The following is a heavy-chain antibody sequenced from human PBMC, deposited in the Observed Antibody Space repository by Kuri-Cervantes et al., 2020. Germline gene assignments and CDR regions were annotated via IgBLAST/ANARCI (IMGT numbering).Heavy chain of an antibody. V-gene: IGHV3-11*01. CDR2: ISSNGSTI. CDR1: GFTFSDYY. D-gene: IGHD2-2*01. Sequence: GESLKISCAASGFTFSDYYMSWIRQAPGKGLEWVSYISSNGSTIYYADSVKGRFTISRDNAKNSLYLQMNSLRAEDTAVYYCARDCSSTSCYYYYYGMDVWGQGTTVTVSS. CDR3: ARDCSSTSCYYYYYGMDV. J-gene: IGHJ6*02.